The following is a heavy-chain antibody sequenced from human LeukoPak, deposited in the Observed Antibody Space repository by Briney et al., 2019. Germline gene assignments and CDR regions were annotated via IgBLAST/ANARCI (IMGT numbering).Heavy chain of an antibody. Sequence: GGSLRLSCVASGFTFSSYAMSWVRQAPGKGLEWVSAISGSGGSTYYADSVKGRFTISRDNSKNTLYLQMNSLRAEDTAVYYCAKDQDIVVVPAAHYTYWGQGTLVTVSS. V-gene: IGHV3-23*01. D-gene: IGHD2-2*01. CDR3: AKDQDIVVVPAAHYTY. J-gene: IGHJ4*02. CDR1: GFTFSSYA. CDR2: ISGSGGST.